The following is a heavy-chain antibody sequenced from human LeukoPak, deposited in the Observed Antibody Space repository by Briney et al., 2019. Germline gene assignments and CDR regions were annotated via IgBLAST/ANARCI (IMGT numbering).Heavy chain of an antibody. CDR2: TSSSDAGT. J-gene: IGHJ4*02. CDR1: GFTLSTYA. CDR3: AKAPVTSCRGAYCYPFDS. D-gene: IGHD2-21*01. Sequence: DPGGSLGLSCAASGFTLSTYAMSWVRQTPGKGLEWVAATSSSDAGTYHADSVRGRFTISRDNSKNTLYLQMNSLRAEDAAVYFCAKAPVTSCRGAYCYPFDSWGQGTLVTVSS. V-gene: IGHV3-23*01.